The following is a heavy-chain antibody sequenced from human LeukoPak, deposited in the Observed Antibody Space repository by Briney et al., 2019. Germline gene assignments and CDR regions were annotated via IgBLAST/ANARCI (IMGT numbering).Heavy chain of an antibody. CDR2: IIPIFGTA. V-gene: IGHV1-69*13. CDR3: ARDGSVSSGYPNY. D-gene: IGHD3-22*01. CDR1: GGTFSSYA. J-gene: IGHJ4*02. Sequence: ASVKVSCKASGGTFSSYAISWVRQAPGQGLEWMGGIIPIFGTANYAQKFQGRVTITADESTSTAYMELSSLRSEDTAVYYCARDGSVSSGYPNYWGQGTLVIVSS.